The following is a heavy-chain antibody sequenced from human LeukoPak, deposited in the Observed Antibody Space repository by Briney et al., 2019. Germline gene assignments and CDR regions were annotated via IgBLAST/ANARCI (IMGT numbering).Heavy chain of an antibody. CDR1: GGSFSGYY. D-gene: IGHD5-24*01. J-gene: IGHJ4*02. CDR2: INHSGST. V-gene: IGHV4-34*01. Sequence: SETLSRTCAVYGGSFSGYYWSWIRQPPGKGLEWIGEINHSGSTNYNPSLKSRVTISVDTSKNQFSLKLSSVTAADTDVYYCARRWLHRKGFDYWGQGTLVTVSS. CDR3: ARRWLHRKGFDY.